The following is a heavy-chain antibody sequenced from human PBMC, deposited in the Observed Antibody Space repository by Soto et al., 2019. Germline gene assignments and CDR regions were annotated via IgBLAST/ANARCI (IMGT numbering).Heavy chain of an antibody. V-gene: IGHV1-46*01. CDR2: SSPSGGST. Sequence: ASVKVSCKASGYTFTSYYMHWVRQAPGQGVEWRGISSPSGGSTSNSPQYQDRVTMTRDTYTSRVDMELSSLRSEDTAVYYCARVSRAIVEATYDCWGQGTLVTVSS. D-gene: IGHD1-26*01. J-gene: IGHJ4*02. CDR1: GYTFTSYY. CDR3: ARVSRAIVEATYDC.